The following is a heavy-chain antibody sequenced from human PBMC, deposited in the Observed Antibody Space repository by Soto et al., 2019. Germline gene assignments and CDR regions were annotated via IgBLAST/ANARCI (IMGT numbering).Heavy chain of an antibody. D-gene: IGHD3-22*01. CDR1: GFTFSSYA. CDR2: ISGSGGST. J-gene: IGHJ4*02. CDR3: AREIYDDYDSSGFDH. Sequence: GGSLRLSCAASGFTFSSYAMSWVRQAPGKGLEWVSAISGSGGSTYYADSVKGRFTISRDNSKDTLYVQMSSLRVEDTAVYYCAREIYDDYDSSGFDHWGQGTLVTVSS. V-gene: IGHV3-23*01.